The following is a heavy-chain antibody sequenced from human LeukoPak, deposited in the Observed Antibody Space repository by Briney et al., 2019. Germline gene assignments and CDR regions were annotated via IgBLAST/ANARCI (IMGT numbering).Heavy chain of an antibody. CDR3: ARLRTDY. Sequence: SQTLSLTCAVYGGSFSGYYWSWIRQPPGEGLEWIGEINHSGSTNYNPSLKSRVTISVDTSKNHFSLKLSSVTAADTAVYYCARLRTDYWGQGTLVTVSS. V-gene: IGHV4-34*01. J-gene: IGHJ4*02. CDR1: GGSFSGYY. D-gene: IGHD1-1*01. CDR2: INHSGST.